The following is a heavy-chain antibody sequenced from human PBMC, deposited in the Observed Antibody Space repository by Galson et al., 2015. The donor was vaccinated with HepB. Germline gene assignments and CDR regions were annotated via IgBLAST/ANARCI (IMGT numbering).Heavy chain of an antibody. J-gene: IGHJ6*02. D-gene: IGHD2-21*02. CDR2: IKQDGSEK. CDR1: GFTFSRYW. CDR3: ARDYCGGDPHCYYYYGMDV. V-gene: IGHV3-7*01. Sequence: SLRLSCAASGFTFSRYWMSWVRQAPGKGLEWVANIKQDGSEKHFVDSVKGRFTISRDNAKNSLYLQMSSLRAEDTAVYYCARDYCGGDPHCYYYYGMDVWGQGTTVTVSS.